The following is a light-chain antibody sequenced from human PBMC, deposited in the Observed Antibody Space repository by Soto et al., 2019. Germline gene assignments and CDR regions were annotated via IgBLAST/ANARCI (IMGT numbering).Light chain of an antibody. Sequence: ILMSQSPSSLSASVGDRVTITCRASQDLDKWLAWYQQKPGRAPNLLIYQSSTLRQGVPSGFSGCGSGTEYIHTITDLQPDDFATYYCQQYSSSWTFGHGTVVEMK. CDR3: QQYSSSWT. V-gene: IGKV1-5*01. J-gene: IGKJ1*01. CDR1: QDLDKW. CDR2: QSS.